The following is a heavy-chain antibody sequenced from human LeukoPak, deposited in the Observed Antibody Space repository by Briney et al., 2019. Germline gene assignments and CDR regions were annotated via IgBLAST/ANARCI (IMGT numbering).Heavy chain of an antibody. CDR3: ARVAIIGGYFDY. D-gene: IGHD2/OR15-2a*01. CDR1: GGSISSADYY. CDR2: IYYTGST. Sequence: PSETLSLTCTVSGGSISSADYYWSWIRQPPGKGLEWIGCIYYTGSTYYNPSLKSRVTISVDTSKNHFSLKLSSVTAADTAVYYCARVAIIGGYFDYWGQGTLVTVSS. J-gene: IGHJ4*02. V-gene: IGHV4-30-4*01.